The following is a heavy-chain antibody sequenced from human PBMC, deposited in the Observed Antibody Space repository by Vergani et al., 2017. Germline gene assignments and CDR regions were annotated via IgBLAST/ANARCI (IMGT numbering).Heavy chain of an antibody. CDR1: GGSISSGGYY. CDR2: IYYSGST. J-gene: IGHJ4*02. V-gene: IGHV4-31*03. Sequence: QVQLQESGPGLVKPSQTLSLTCTVSGGSISSGGYYWSWIRQHPGTGLEWIGYIYYSGSTYYNPSLKSRVTISVDTSKNQFSLKLSSVTAADTAVYYCARSQRSGYSSGWYGGVYDYWGQGTLVTVSS. D-gene: IGHD6-19*01. CDR3: ARSQRSGYSSGWYGGVYDY.